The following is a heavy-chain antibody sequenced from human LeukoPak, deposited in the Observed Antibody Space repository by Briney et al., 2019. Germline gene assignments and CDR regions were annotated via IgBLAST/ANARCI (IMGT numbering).Heavy chain of an antibody. Sequence: ETLSLTCTVSGGSISSYYWSWIRQPPGKGLEWIGYSYYSGSTNYNPSLKSRGTISVDTSKNQFSLKLSSVTAADTAVYYCARDRSAAPADYWGQGTLVTVSS. CDR1: GGSISSYY. D-gene: IGHD6-13*01. V-gene: IGHV4-59*01. J-gene: IGHJ4*02. CDR3: ARDRSAAPADY. CDR2: SYYSGST.